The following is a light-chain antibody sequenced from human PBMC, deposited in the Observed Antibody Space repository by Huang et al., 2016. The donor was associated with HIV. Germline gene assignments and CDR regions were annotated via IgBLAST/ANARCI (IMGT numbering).Light chain of an antibody. Sequence: DIQVTQSPSTLSAFVGDRVNITCRTSQRISTWLAWYQHRPGKAPNLLISKASNLENWVPSRFSGNGSGTEFTLTINGLQPDDLATYYCQHQWTFGQGTKVEIK. CDR2: KAS. V-gene: IGKV1-5*03. J-gene: IGKJ1*01. CDR1: QRISTW. CDR3: QHQWT.